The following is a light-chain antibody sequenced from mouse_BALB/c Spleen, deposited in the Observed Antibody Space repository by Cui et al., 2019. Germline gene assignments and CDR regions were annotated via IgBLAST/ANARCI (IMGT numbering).Light chain of an antibody. Sequence: IALTQSPALMYASPGEKVTMTCSASSSVSYMYWYQQKPRSSPKPWIYLTSNLASGVPARFSGSGSGTSYSLTISSMEAEDAATYYCQQWSSNPPTFGAGTKLELK. CDR1: SSVSY. CDR3: QQWSSNPPT. CDR2: LTS. V-gene: IGKV4-68*01. J-gene: IGKJ5*01.